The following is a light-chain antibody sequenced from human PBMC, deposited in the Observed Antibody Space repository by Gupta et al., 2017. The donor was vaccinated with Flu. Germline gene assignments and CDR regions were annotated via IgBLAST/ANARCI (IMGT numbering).Light chain of an antibody. CDR3: QQYSDWPL. V-gene: IGKV3-15*01. CDR2: CGS. J-gene: IGKJ3*01. CDR1: QSICTN. Sequence: ESSTRSCSARQSICTNLAWYQQKPGQAPKLLIYCGSNRAAGVPARFSGSGSGTEFTLNISSLQSEDFAVYYCQQYSDWPLFGPGTKVEIK.